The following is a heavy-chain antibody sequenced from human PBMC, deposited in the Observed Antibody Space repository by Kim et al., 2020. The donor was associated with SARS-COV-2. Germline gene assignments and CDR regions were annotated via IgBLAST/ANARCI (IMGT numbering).Heavy chain of an antibody. D-gene: IGHD3-9*01. CDR2: IYWNDDK. V-gene: IGHV2-5*01. CDR1: GFSLSTSGVG. Sequence: SGPTLVKPTQTLTLTCTFSGFSLSTSGVGVGWIRQPPGKALEWLALIYWNDDKRYSPSLKSRLTITKDTSKNQVVLTMTNMDPVDTATYYCAHTSSRIRYFDWLLGGANWFDPWGQGTLVTVSS. CDR3: AHTSSRIRYFDWLLGGANWFDP. J-gene: IGHJ5*02.